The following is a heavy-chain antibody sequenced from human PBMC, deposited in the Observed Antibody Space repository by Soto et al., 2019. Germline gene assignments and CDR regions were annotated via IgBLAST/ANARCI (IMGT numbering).Heavy chain of an antibody. V-gene: IGHV3-21*06. J-gene: IGHJ6*03. CDR3: ARGPGNFYYYYMDV. CDR1: GFTFSNFT. CDR2: ISSSSDYI. D-gene: IGHD6-13*01. Sequence: GGSLRLSCAASGFTFSNFTMNWVRQAPGKGLEWVSSISSSSDYIHHADSVKGRFTISRDNAKNSLFLQMDSLRAGDTAVYYCARGPGNFYYYYMDVWGKGTTVTVSS.